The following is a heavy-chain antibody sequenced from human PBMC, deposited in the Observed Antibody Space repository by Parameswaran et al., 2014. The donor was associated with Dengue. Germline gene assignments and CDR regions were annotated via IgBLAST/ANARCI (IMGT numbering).Heavy chain of an antibody. J-gene: IGHJ4*02. CDR1: GGSFSGYY. D-gene: IGHD3-16*02. CDR2: INHSGST. Sequence: GSLRLSCAVYGGSFSGYYWSWIRQPPEKGLEWIGEINHSGSTNYNPSLKSRVTISLDTSKNQFSLKVGSVTAADTAVYYCARLVITFGGVIVIPNYFDSWGQGTLVTVSS. V-gene: IGHV4-34*01. CDR3: ARLVITFGGVIVIPNYFDS.